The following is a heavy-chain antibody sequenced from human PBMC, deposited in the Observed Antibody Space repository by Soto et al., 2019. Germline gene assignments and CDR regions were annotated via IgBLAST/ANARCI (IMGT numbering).Heavy chain of an antibody. V-gene: IGHV1-69*13. CDR3: ARGSLRDSSGYLSHHFDY. CDR2: IIPIFGTA. Sequence: SVKVSCKASGGTFSSYAISWVRQAPGQGLEWMGGIIPIFGTANYAQKFQGRVTITADESTSTAYMELSSLRSEDTAVYYCARGSLRDSSGYLSHHFDYWGQGTLVTVSS. J-gene: IGHJ4*02. D-gene: IGHD3-22*01. CDR1: GGTFSSYA.